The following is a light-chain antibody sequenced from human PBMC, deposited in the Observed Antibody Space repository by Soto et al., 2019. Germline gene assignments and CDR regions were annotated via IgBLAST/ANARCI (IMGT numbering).Light chain of an antibody. CDR2: AVS. CDR3: QQFGGSPPRYT. Sequence: EIVLTQSPGTLSLSPGERATLSCRASQSVGSNSLAWYQQKPGQAPRLLIYAVSSRATAISDRFSGSGSGTDFTLTLSRLEPEDFAVYYCQQFGGSPPRYTFGQGTKLEIK. V-gene: IGKV3-20*01. J-gene: IGKJ2*01. CDR1: QSVGSNS.